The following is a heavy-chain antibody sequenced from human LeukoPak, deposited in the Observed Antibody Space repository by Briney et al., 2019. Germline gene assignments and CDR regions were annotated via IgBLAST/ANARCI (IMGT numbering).Heavy chain of an antibody. D-gene: IGHD1-26*01. Sequence: GGSLRISCAASGFTSSSYGMHWVRQAPGKGLEWVAVISYDGSNKYYADSVKGRFTISRDNSKNTLYLQMNSLRAEDTAVYYCAKDQRWESPHYLDSWGQGTLVTVSS. J-gene: IGHJ4*02. CDR1: GFTSSSYG. CDR3: AKDQRWESPHYLDS. CDR2: ISYDGSNK. V-gene: IGHV3-30*18.